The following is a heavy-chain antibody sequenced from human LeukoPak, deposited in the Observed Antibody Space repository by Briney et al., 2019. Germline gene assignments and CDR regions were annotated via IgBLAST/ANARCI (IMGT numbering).Heavy chain of an antibody. CDR3: ARHIAFHANLDY. CDR2: MYHSGNT. D-gene: IGHD3-3*02. J-gene: IGHJ4*02. Sequence: WVRQPPGKGLEWIGCMYHSGNTYYSSSLKGRVTISLDTPKNQFSLRLNSVTASDTAVYYCARHIAFHANLDYRGQGTLVTVSS. V-gene: IGHV4-39*01.